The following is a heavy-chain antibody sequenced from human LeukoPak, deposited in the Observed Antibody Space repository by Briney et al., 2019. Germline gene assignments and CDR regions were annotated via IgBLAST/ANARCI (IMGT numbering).Heavy chain of an antibody. CDR3: ARASLQGEAKHYYYGMDV. D-gene: IGHD1-26*01. V-gene: IGHV1-69*04. CDR1: GGTFSSYA. J-gene: IGHJ6*02. CDR2: IIPILGIA. Sequence: SVKVSCKASGGTFSSYAISWVRQAPGQGLEWMGRIIPILGIANYAQKFQGRVTITADKSTSTAYMELSSLRSEDTAVYYCARASLQGEAKHYYYGMDVWGQGTTVTVSS.